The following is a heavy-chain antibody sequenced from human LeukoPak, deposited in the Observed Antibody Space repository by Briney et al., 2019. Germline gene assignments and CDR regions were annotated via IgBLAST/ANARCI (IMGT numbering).Heavy chain of an antibody. CDR1: GGSISYYY. V-gene: IGHV4-59*08. J-gene: IGHJ4*02. D-gene: IGHD4-17*01. CDR2: IYYTGSS. CDR3: ARHPKTVTTPDY. Sequence: PSETLSLTCTVSGGSISYYYWSWIRQPPGKGLEWIGFIYYTGSSNYNPSLKSRVTISVDTSKNQFSLKLSSVTAADTALYYCARHPKTVTTPDYWGQGTLVTVSS.